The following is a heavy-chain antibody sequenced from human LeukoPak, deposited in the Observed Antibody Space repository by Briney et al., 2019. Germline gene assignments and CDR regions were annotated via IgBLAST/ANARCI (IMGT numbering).Heavy chain of an antibody. CDR1: GFTFHNYD. Sequence: GGSLRLSCAASGFTFHNYDMNWVRQAPGKGLEWVSSISSSNTYIYYADSVKGRFTISRDNAKSSLYLQMNSLRAEDTAVYYCAKDFGYGGNSPYSDYWGQGTLVTVSS. V-gene: IGHV3-21*04. D-gene: IGHD4-23*01. J-gene: IGHJ4*02. CDR2: ISSSNTYI. CDR3: AKDFGYGGNSPYSDY.